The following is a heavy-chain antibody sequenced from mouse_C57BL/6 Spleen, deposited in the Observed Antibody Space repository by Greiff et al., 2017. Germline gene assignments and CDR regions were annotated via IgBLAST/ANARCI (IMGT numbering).Heavy chain of an antibody. D-gene: IGHD1-1*01. CDR2: INYDGSST. J-gene: IGHJ2*01. CDR3: AREGYYYGSFYYFDY. CDR1: GFTFSDYY. Sequence: EVKLVESEGGLVQPGSSMKLSCPASGFTFSDYYMAWVRQVPEKGLEWVANINYDGSSTYYLDSLKSRFIISRDNAKNILYLQMSSLKSEDTATYYCAREGYYYGSFYYFDYWGQGTTLTVSS. V-gene: IGHV5-16*01.